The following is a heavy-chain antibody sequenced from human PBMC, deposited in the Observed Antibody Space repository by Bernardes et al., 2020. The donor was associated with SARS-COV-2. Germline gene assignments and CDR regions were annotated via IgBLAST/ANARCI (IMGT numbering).Heavy chain of an antibody. CDR1: GFTFSSYA. CDR2: ISGSGGST. Sequence: GGSLRLSCAASGFTFSSYAMSWVRQAPGKGLEWVSVISGSGGSTIYGDSVKGRFTISRDNSKNTLYLQMNSLRAEDTAVYYCAKMSCSTTSCYPFDYWGQGTLVTVSS. CDR3: AKMSCSTTSCYPFDY. V-gene: IGHV3-23*01. J-gene: IGHJ4*02. D-gene: IGHD2-2*01.